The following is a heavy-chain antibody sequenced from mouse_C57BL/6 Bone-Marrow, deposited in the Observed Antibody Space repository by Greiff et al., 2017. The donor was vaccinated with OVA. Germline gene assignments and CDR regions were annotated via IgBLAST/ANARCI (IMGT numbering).Heavy chain of an antibody. CDR1: GFSFNTYA. J-gene: IGHJ1*03. CDR3: VRQAYYGSSPWYFDV. Sequence: EVKVVESGGGLVQPKGSLKLSCAASGFSFNTYAMNWVRQAPGKGLEWVARIRSKSNNYATYYADSVKDRFTISRDDSESMLYLQMNNLKTEDTAMYYGVRQAYYGSSPWYFDVWGTGTTVTVSS. D-gene: IGHD1-1*01. V-gene: IGHV10-1*01. CDR2: IRSKSNNYAT.